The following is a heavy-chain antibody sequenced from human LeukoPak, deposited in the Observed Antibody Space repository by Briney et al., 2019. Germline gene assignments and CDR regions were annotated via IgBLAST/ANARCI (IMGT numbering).Heavy chain of an antibody. CDR1: GFTLSSYS. CDR2: INISSSI. D-gene: IGHD2-2*02. V-gene: IGHV3-48*02. Sequence: GGSLSLSCAASGFTLSSYSMNGVRQAAAKERAWVAHINISSSIYYAGSVKGRFTISRDNDKNSLYLQMNSLRDEDTAVYYCARDCSSTSCHTQRYSYYGMDVWGQGTTVTVSS. J-gene: IGHJ6*02. CDR3: ARDCSSTSCHTQRYSYYGMDV.